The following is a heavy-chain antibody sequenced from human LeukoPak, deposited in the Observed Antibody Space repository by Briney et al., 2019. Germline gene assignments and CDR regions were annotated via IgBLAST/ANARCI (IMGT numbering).Heavy chain of an antibody. CDR1: GFTFSSYW. D-gene: IGHD2-15*01. Sequence: GGSLRLSCAASGFTFSSYWMSWVRQAPGKGLEWVANIKQDGSEKYYVDSVKGRFTISRDNAKNSLYLQMNSLRAEDTAVYYCAVDIVVVVAAWDYMDVRGKGTTVTVSS. V-gene: IGHV3-7*01. CDR3: AVDIVVVVAAWDYMDV. J-gene: IGHJ6*03. CDR2: IKQDGSEK.